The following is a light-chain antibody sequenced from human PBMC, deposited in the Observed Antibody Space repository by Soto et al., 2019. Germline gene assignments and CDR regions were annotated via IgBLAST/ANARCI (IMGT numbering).Light chain of an antibody. CDR2: KAS. CDR3: QQYNSYPT. Sequence: DIQMTQSPSTLSASVGDRVTITFRASQSISSWLAWYQQKPGKAPKLLIYKASSLESGVPSRFSGSGSGTEFTLTISSLQPDDFATYYRQQYNSYPTFGQGTKVDIK. CDR1: QSISSW. V-gene: IGKV1-5*03. J-gene: IGKJ1*01.